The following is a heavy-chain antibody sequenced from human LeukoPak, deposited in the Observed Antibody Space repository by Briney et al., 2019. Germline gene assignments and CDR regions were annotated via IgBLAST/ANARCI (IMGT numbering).Heavy chain of an antibody. CDR3: ATAIFGVVIIGGYWFDP. CDR1: GYTLTELS. Sequence: GASVKVSCKVSGYTLTELSMHWVRQAPGKGLEWMGGFDPEDGETIYAQKFQGRVTKTEDTSTDTAYMELSSLRSEDTAVYYCATAIFGVVIIGGYWFDPWGQGTLVTVSS. J-gene: IGHJ5*02. D-gene: IGHD3-3*01. V-gene: IGHV1-24*01. CDR2: FDPEDGET.